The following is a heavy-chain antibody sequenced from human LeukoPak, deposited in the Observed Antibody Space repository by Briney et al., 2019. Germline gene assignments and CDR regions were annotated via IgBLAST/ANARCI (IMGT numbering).Heavy chain of an antibody. Sequence: PSETLSLTCTVSGGSISSSSYYWGWIRQPPGKGLEWIGIIYYSGSTYYNPSLKSRLTISVDTSKNQFSLKLSSVTATDTAVYHCERRGYCSSTSCYEYWFDPWGQGTLVTVSS. J-gene: IGHJ5*02. V-gene: IGHV4-39*01. CDR1: GGSISSSSYY. CDR3: ERRGYCSSTSCYEYWFDP. CDR2: IYYSGST. D-gene: IGHD2-2*01.